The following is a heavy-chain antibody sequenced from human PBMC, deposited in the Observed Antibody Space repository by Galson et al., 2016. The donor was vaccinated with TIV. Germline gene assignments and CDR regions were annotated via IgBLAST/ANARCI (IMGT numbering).Heavy chain of an antibody. J-gene: IGHJ4*02. CDR3: ARARGYSGHEGNY. Sequence: SVKVSCKASGGTLRSYTFSWVRQAPGQGLEWMGRIIPIFGTTNYAQKFQGRVTITADELTSTAYMELSSLRSEDTAMYYCARARGYSGHEGNYWGQGTLVTVSS. CDR1: GGTLRSYT. D-gene: IGHD5-12*01. V-gene: IGHV1-69*13. CDR2: IIPIFGTT.